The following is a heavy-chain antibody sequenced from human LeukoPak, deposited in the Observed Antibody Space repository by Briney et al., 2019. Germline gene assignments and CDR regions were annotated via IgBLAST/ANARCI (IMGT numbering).Heavy chain of an antibody. Sequence: GGSLRLSCAASGFTFSSYWMSWVRQAPGKGLEWVANIKQDGSEKYYVDSVKGRFTISRDNAKNSLYLQMNSLRAEDMAVYYCARDHNRKGIAVAGGEFDYWGQGTLVTVSS. J-gene: IGHJ4*02. CDR2: IKQDGSEK. V-gene: IGHV3-7*01. CDR3: ARDHNRKGIAVAGGEFDY. D-gene: IGHD6-19*01. CDR1: GFTFSSYW.